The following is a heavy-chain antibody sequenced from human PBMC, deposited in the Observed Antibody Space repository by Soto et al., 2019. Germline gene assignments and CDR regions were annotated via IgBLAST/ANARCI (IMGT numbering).Heavy chain of an antibody. D-gene: IGHD6-13*01. CDR1: GYTFTSYA. J-gene: IGHJ1*01. Sequence: QVQLVQSGAEVKKPGASVKVSCKASGYTFTSYAMHWARQAPGQRLEWMGWINAGNGNTKYSQKFQGRVTITRDTSASTAYMELSSLRSEDTAVYYCARVEGGWLAAAQYFQHWGQGTLVTVSS. CDR2: INAGNGNT. CDR3: ARVEGGWLAAAQYFQH. V-gene: IGHV1-3*01.